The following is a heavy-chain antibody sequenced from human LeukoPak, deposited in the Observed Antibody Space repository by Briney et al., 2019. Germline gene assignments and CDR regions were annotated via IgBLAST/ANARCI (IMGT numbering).Heavy chain of an antibody. Sequence: GGSLRLSCAASGFPFSTYGMNWVRQAPGKGLEWVSYISSGSRTMSYADSVKGRFTISRDNAKNSLYLQMNSLRDEDTAVYSCARTQHLAFDYWGQGTLVTVSS. J-gene: IGHJ4*02. CDR2: ISSGSRTM. V-gene: IGHV3-48*02. CDR3: ARTQHLAFDY. D-gene: IGHD6-13*01. CDR1: GFPFSTYG.